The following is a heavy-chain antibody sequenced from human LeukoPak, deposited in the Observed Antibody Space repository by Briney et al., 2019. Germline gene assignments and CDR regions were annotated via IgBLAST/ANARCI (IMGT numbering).Heavy chain of an antibody. CDR2: ISGSGGST. CDR3: AKLPAAERYYFDY. CDR1: GFTFSSYA. J-gene: IGHJ4*02. Sequence: GGSLRLSCAASGFTFSSYAMSWVRQAPGEGLEWVSAISGSGGSTYYADSVKGRFTISRDNSKNTLYLQMNSLRAEDTAVYYCAKLPAAERYYFDYWGQGTLVTVSS. D-gene: IGHD6-13*01. V-gene: IGHV3-23*01.